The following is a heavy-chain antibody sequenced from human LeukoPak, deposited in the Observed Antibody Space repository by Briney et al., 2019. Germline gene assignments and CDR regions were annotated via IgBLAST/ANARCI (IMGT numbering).Heavy chain of an antibody. J-gene: IGHJ4*02. CDR3: ARDGRIAAAGFFDY. CDR2: ISYDGSNK. Sequence: PGGPLRLSCAPSGFILSSFDMHWVRQAPGKGLEWVAVISYDGSNKYYADSVKGRFTISRDNSKNTLYLQMNSLRAEDTAVYYCARDGRIAAAGFFDYWGQGTLVTVSS. CDR1: GFILSSFD. V-gene: IGHV3-30*19. D-gene: IGHD6-13*01.